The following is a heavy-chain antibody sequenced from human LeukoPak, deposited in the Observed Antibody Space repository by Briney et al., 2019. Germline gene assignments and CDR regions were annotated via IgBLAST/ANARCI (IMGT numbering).Heavy chain of an antibody. Sequence: ASVKDSCKASGYTFTSYDINWVRQATGQGLEWMGWMNPNSGNTGYAQKFQGRVTMTRNTSISTAYMELSSLRSEDTAVYYCARDRVVVLSLYYYYGMDVWGQGTTVTVSS. CDR3: ARDRVVVLSLYYYYGMDV. D-gene: IGHD3-22*01. CDR1: GYTFTSYD. V-gene: IGHV1-8*01. J-gene: IGHJ6*02. CDR2: MNPNSGNT.